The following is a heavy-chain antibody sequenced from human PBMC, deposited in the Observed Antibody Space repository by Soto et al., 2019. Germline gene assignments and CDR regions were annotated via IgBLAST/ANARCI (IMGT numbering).Heavy chain of an antibody. J-gene: IGHJ4*02. Sequence: PSETLSLTCTVSGGSISSGGYYWSWIRQHPGKGLEWIGYIYYSGSTYYNPSLKSRVTISVDTSKNQFSLKLSSVTAADTAVYYCARGFTTGATIEGFDYWGQGTLVTVSS. CDR3: ARGFTTGATIEGFDY. D-gene: IGHD1-1*01. V-gene: IGHV4-31*03. CDR1: GGSISSGGYY. CDR2: IYYSGST.